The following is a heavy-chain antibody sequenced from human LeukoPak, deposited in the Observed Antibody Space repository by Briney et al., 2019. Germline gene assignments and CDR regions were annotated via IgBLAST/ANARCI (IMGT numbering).Heavy chain of an antibody. CDR1: GFRFSSYW. CDR2: INQDGTEK. Sequence: GSLRLSCAASGFRFSSYWMSWVRQAPGKGLEWVANINQDGTEKYYVDSVKGRFTISRDNAKNSLSLQMNSLRVEDTAVYYCARDGMPFDWWGQGNLVTVSS. D-gene: IGHD1-1*01. J-gene: IGHJ4*02. V-gene: IGHV3-7*04. CDR3: ARDGMPFDW.